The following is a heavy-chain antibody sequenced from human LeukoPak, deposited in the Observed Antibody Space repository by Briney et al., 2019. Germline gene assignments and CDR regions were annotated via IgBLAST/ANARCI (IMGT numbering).Heavy chain of an antibody. CDR3: AKPPGRITIFGVVKGWFDP. D-gene: IGHD3-3*01. Sequence: GGSLRLSCAASGFTFSSYAMSWVRQAPGKGLEWVSAISGSGGSTYYADSVKGRFTISRDNSKNTLYLQMNSLRAEDTAVYYCAKPPGRITIFGVVKGWFDPWGQGTLVTVSS. V-gene: IGHV3-23*01. J-gene: IGHJ5*02. CDR1: GFTFSSYA. CDR2: ISGSGGST.